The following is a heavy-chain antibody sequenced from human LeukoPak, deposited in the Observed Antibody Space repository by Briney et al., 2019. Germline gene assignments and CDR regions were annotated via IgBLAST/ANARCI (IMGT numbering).Heavy chain of an antibody. CDR1: GVSISSSSYY. CDR2: IYYSGST. V-gene: IGHV4-39*01. J-gene: IGHJ4*02. Sequence: PSETLSLTCTVSGVSISSSSYYWGWIRQPPGKGLEWIGSIYYSGSTYYNPSLKSRVTISVDTSKNQFSLKLSSVTAADTAVYYCARRSWYHYFDYWGQGTLVTVSS. CDR3: ARRSWYHYFDY. D-gene: IGHD6-13*01.